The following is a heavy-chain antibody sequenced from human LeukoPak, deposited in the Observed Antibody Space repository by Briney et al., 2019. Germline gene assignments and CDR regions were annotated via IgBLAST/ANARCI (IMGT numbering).Heavy chain of an antibody. V-gene: IGHV5-10-1*01. J-gene: IGHJ2*01. CDR2: IDPSDSYT. CDR1: GYSFTSFW. Sequence: PGESLKISCKGSGYSFTSFWIIWVRQMPGKGLEWMGRIDPSDSYTNYNPSFQGHVTISADKSIATAYLQWSSLQASDTAMYYCATQTAYWYFDLWGRGTLVTVSS. CDR3: ATQTAYWYFDL.